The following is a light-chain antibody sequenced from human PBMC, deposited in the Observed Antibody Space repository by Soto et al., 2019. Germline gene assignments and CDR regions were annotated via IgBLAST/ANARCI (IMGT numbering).Light chain of an antibody. CDR3: QQYGGSPPA. J-gene: IGKJ2*01. V-gene: IGKV3-20*01. CDR1: QSVTRNY. CDR2: GAS. Sequence: EIVLTQSPGTLSLSPGERATLSCRASQSVTRNYLAWYQQKPGQAPRILIYGASSRATGIPDRFRGSGSGTDFTLTITRLEPEDFAVYYCQQYGGSPPAFGQGTKLEIK.